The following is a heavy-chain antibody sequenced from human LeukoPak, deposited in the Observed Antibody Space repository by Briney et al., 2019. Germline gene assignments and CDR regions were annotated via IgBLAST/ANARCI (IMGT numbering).Heavy chain of an antibody. CDR2: ISGSGGST. CDR3: AKLRNPLTISIPKPNNWFDP. D-gene: IGHD3-3*01. Sequence: PGGSLRLSCAASGFTFSTYAMSWVRQAPGKGLEWVSAISGSGGSTYYADSVKGRFTISRDNSKNTLYLQMNSLRAEDTAVYYCAKLRNPLTISIPKPNNWFDPWGQGTLVTVSS. J-gene: IGHJ5*02. CDR1: GFTFSTYA. V-gene: IGHV3-23*01.